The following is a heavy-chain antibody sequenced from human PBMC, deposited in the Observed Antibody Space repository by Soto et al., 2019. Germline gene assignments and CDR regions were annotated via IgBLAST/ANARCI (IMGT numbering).Heavy chain of an antibody. CDR3: ARLKSAAARLDV. CDR1: GYSFTNYW. D-gene: IGHD6-6*01. J-gene: IGHJ6*02. CDR2: IYPGDSDT. Sequence: PGESLKISCKGSGYSFTNYWIAWVRQMPGKGLEWMGIIYPGDSDTRYSPSFQGQVTISADKSIGTAYLQWSSLKASDIAMYYCARLKSAAARLDVWGQGTTVTVSS. V-gene: IGHV5-51*01.